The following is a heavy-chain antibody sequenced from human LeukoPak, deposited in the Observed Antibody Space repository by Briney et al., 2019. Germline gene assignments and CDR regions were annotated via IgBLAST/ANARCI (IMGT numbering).Heavy chain of an antibody. CDR3: ARDLSSDYGDYAGY. D-gene: IGHD4-17*01. CDR1: GGTFSSYA. V-gene: IGHV1-69*13. CDR2: IIPIFGTA. Sequence: ASVKVSCKASGGTFSSYAISWVRQAPGQGLEWMGGIIPIFGTANYAQKFQGRVTITADESTSTAYMELSSLRSEDTAVYYCARDLSSDYGDYAGYRGQGTLVTVS. J-gene: IGHJ4*02.